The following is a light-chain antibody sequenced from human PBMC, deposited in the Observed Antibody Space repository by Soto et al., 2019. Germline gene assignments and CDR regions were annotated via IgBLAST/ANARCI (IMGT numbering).Light chain of an antibody. J-gene: IGKJ1*01. CDR2: DAS. V-gene: IGKV1-33*01. Sequence: DIQMTQSPSSLSASVGDRDTITCQASQDIKNYLNWYRHKPEKAPELLIYDASNLETGVTSRFSGGGSGTDFTFTISSLQPEDIATYDCQQYGNLLWTFGQGTKVEIK. CDR1: QDIKNY. CDR3: QQYGNLLWT.